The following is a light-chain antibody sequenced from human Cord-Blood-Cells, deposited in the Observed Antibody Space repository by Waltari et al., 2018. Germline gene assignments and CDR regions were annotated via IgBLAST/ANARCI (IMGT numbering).Light chain of an antibody. CDR1: QSISSW. V-gene: IGKV1-5*03. CDR2: KAS. J-gene: IGKJ2*01. Sequence: DIQMTQSPSTLSASVGDRVTITCRASQSISSWLAWDQQKPGKAPKLLIYKASSLESVVPSRFSGSGSGTEFTLTISSLQPDDFATYYCQQYNSYSVYTFGQGTKLEIK. CDR3: QQYNSYSVYT.